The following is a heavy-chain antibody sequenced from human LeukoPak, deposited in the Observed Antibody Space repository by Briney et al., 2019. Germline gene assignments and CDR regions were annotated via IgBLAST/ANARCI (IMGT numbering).Heavy chain of an antibody. CDR2: ISDGGYAT. V-gene: IGHV3-23*01. Sequence: PGGSLRLSCAASGFTFSNYGMSWVRQAPGKGLEWVSAISDGGYATFYADPVKGRFTISRDNSKNTLYLQMNSLRAEDTAIYYCAKGIYLVPIDYWGQGTLVTVSS. CDR3: AKGIYLVPIDY. D-gene: IGHD3-10*01. CDR1: GFTFSNYG. J-gene: IGHJ4*02.